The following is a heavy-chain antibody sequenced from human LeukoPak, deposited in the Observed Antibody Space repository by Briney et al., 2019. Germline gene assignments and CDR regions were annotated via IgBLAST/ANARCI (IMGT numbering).Heavy chain of an antibody. V-gene: IGHV1-18*01. J-gene: IGHJ6*02. CDR2: ISAYNGNT. CDR1: GYTFTNYG. D-gene: IGHD6-13*01. Sequence: ASVKVSCKASGYTFTNYGISWVRQAPGQELEWMGWISAYNGNTNYAQKLQGRVTMTTDTSTSTAYMELRSLRSADTAVYYCARDLRPAAGLSHYYYGEDVWGQGTTVTVSS. CDR3: ARDLRPAAGLSHYYYGEDV.